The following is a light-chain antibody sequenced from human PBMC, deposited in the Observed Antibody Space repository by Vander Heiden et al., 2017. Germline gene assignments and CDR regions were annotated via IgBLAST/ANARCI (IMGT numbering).Light chain of an antibody. CDR2: GAS. V-gene: IGKV3-15*01. CDR1: QSVSSN. J-gene: IGKJ1*01. Sequence: EIVMTQSPATLSVSPGERATLSCRASQSVSSNLAWYQQNPGQAPRLLIYGASTRDTGIPARFSGSGYGKEFTLTISSRQSEDFAVYYCQQDNNWPPWTFGQGTKVEIK. CDR3: QQDNNWPPWT.